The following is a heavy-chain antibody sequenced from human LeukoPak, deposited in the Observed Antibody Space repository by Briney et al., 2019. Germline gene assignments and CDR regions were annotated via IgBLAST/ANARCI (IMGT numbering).Heavy chain of an antibody. V-gene: IGHV3-23*01. Sequence: GGSLRLSCAAFGFIFSNHEMTWVRQAPGKGLEWVSAISGSGGSTYYADSVKGRFTISRDNSKNTLYLQMNSLRAEDTAVYYCAKGGGSYYGFDYWGQGTLVTVSS. J-gene: IGHJ4*02. CDR3: AKGGGSYYGFDY. CDR1: GFIFSNHE. CDR2: ISGSGGST. D-gene: IGHD1-26*01.